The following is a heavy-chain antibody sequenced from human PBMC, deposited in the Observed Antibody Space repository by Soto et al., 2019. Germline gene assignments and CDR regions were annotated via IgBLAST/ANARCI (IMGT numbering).Heavy chain of an antibody. Sequence: VQLVQSGAEVKKPGASVKVSCKASGYTCTSWSMHWMRQAPGQGLEWMGWINVGNGNTKYSQKFHARLTIHRYTSATTASMEMSSLTSEETAIYYCASGYCDTMCYHDFWGQGTLVTVSS. CDR1: GYTCTSWS. V-gene: IGHV1-3*01. CDR2: INVGNGNT. J-gene: IGHJ4*02. D-gene: IGHD3-22*01. CDR3: ASGYCDTMCYHDF.